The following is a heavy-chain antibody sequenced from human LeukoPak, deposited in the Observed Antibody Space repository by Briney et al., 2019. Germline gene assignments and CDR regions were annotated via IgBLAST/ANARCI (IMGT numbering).Heavy chain of an antibody. V-gene: IGHV4-59*01. Sequence: SETLSLTCTGSGGSISSYYWSWIRQPPGKGLEWIGYIYYSGSTNYNPSLKSRVTISVDTSKNQFSLKLSSVTAADTAVYYCARSKGVVPTPTNWFDPWGQGTLVTVSS. CDR1: GGSISSYY. CDR3: ARSKGVVPTPTNWFDP. J-gene: IGHJ5*02. D-gene: IGHD2-2*01. CDR2: IYYSGST.